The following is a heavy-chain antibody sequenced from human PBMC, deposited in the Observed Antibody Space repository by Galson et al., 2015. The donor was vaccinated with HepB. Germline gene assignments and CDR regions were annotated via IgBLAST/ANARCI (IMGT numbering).Heavy chain of an antibody. J-gene: IGHJ5*02. V-gene: IGHV4-39*07. CDR1: GGSISSSSYY. CDR3: ARQSQHYSDLGWFDP. CDR2: IYYSGST. D-gene: IGHD2-15*01. Sequence: SETLSLTCTVSGGSISSSSYYWGWIRQPPGKGLEWIGSIYYSGSTHYNPSLKSRVTISVDTSKNQFSLKLSSVTAADTAVYYCARQSQHYSDLGWFDPWGQGTLVTVSS.